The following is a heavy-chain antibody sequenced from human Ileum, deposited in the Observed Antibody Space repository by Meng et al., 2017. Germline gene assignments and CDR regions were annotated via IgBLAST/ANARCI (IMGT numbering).Heavy chain of an antibody. CDR1: GGSSSSGDYY. J-gene: IGHJ4*02. V-gene: IGHV4-30-4*01. CDR2: IYYSGST. Sequence: QVQLQESGPGLVKPSQTLSLTCTVSGGSSSSGDYYWSWIRQPPGKGLEWIGYIYYSGSTYYNPSLKSRLTISVDTSKNQFSLKLSSVTAADTAVYYCARDRDSSGYYPYWGQGTLVTVSS. CDR3: ARDRDSSGYYPY. D-gene: IGHD3-22*01.